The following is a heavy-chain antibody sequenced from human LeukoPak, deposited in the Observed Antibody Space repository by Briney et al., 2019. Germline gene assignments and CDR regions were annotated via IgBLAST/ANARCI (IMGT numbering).Heavy chain of an antibody. Sequence: GGSLRLSCAASGFTFDDYTMHWVRQLPGQGREWVSGISWNGVTLGYADSVKGRFTISRDSAKNFLYLQMNSLRPEDTALYFCAKDMVARPQYYFYGMDVWGHGTTVTVSS. CDR2: ISWNGVTL. D-gene: IGHD4-11*01. CDR3: AKDMVARPQYYFYGMDV. V-gene: IGHV3-9*01. J-gene: IGHJ6*02. CDR1: GFTFDDYT.